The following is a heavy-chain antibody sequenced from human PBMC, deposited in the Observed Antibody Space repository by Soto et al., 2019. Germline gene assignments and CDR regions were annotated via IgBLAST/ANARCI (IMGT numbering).Heavy chain of an antibody. V-gene: IGHV3-33*03. CDR2: IWYDGSLE. Sequence: QVQLVESGGGVVQPGRSLRLSCAASGFSFSSFGMHWVRLAPGKGLEWVAIIWYDGSLEYYADSVKGRFTISRDNSKNTLYLQMNSLRVEDTAVYYCAKPSYDFWSGYYHPFDYWGQGTLVTVSS. D-gene: IGHD3-3*01. CDR1: GFSFSSFG. CDR3: AKPSYDFWSGYYHPFDY. J-gene: IGHJ4*02.